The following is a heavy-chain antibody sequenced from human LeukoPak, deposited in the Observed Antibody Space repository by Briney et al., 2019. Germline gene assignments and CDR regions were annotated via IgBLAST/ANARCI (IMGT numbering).Heavy chain of an antibody. CDR3: ARDNYYGPAGYFDY. V-gene: IGHV4-59*01. CDR1: GGALSIYY. J-gene: IGHJ4*02. D-gene: IGHD3-10*01. Sequence: SDTLSLTCTVSGGALSIYYWSSIRQPPGKRLDWIGYIYYSGSTNYNPSLKSRVTISVDTSKNQFSLKLSSVTAADTAVYYCARDNYYGPAGYFDYWGQGTLVTVSS. CDR2: IYYSGST.